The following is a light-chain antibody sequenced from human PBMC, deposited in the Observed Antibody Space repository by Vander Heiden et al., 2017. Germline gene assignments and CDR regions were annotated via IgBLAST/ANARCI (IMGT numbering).Light chain of an antibody. CDR1: QGISNA. CDR3: QHFTSYPV. V-gene: IGKV1-13*02. CDR2: DAS. J-gene: IGKJ4*01. Sequence: ASQLTQSPSSLSATVGDRVTSACRASQGISNALAWYQQKPGKAPKLLIYDASSLERGVPSRFSGSGSGTDFTLTISSLQPEDFATYYCQHFTSYPVFGAGTKVEIK.